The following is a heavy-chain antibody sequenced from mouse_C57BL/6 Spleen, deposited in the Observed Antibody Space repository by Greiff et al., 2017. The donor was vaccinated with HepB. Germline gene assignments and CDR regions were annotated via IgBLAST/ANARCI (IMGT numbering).Heavy chain of an antibody. CDR2: ISSGSSTI. J-gene: IGHJ3*01. Sequence: EVKLMESGGGLVKPGGSLKLSCAASGFTFSDYGMHWVRQAPEKGLEWVAYISSGSSTIYYADTVKGRFTISRDNAKNTLFLQMTRLRSEDTAMYYCARETGAWFAYWGQGTLVTVSA. D-gene: IGHD4-1*01. CDR1: GFTFSDYG. CDR3: ARETGAWFAY. V-gene: IGHV5-17*01.